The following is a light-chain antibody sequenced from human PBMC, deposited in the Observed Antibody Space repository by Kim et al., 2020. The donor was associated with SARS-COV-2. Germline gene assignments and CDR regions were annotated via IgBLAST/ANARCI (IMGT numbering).Light chain of an antibody. CDR1: QSVTGSH. J-gene: IGKJ1*01. CDR2: GAS. CDR3: QQYVDFPKT. Sequence: EIVLTQSPGTLSLSPGERATLSCRASQSVTGSHLAWYQQKFGQAPRLLIYGASRRATGIPDRFSGSGSGTDFTLVISRLEPEDFAVYYCQQYVDFPKTFGQGTKVDIK. V-gene: IGKV3-20*01.